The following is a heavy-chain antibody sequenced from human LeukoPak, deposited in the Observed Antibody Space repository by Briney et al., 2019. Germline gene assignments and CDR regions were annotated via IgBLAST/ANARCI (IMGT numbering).Heavy chain of an antibody. J-gene: IGHJ6*03. CDR2: ISGSGGST. CDR1: GFTFSSYG. CDR3: AKDQGGKYYGSGSYYNPWYYYYMDV. D-gene: IGHD3-10*01. Sequence: PGGTLRLSCAASGFTFSSYGMSWVRQAPGKGLEWVSAISGSGGSTYYADSVKGRFTISRDNSKNTLYLQMNSLRAEDTAVYYCAKDQGGKYYGSGSYYNPWYYYYMDVWGKGTTVTISS. V-gene: IGHV3-23*01.